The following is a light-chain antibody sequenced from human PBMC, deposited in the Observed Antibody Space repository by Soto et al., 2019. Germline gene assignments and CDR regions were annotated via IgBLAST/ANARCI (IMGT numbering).Light chain of an antibody. CDR1: SSDVGAYNY. CDR3: ATWDDTLNGVV. V-gene: IGLV2-14*01. Sequence: QSALTQPASVSGSPGQSITISCTATSSDVGAYNYVSWYQQHPGKAPKLMIYEVSDRPSGVPDRFSGSKSGTSASLAISGLQSDDESDYFCATWDDTLNGVVFGGGTKLTVL. J-gene: IGLJ2*01. CDR2: EVS.